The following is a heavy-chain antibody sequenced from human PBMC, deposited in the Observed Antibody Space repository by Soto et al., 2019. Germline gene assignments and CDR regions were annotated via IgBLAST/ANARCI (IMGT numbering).Heavy chain of an antibody. CDR1: GGSFSDYY. J-gene: IGHJ4*02. CDR2: INHSGST. D-gene: IGHD4-17*01. V-gene: IGHV4-34*01. CDR3: ARGDYGGNSDDY. Sequence: SETLSLTCAVYGGSFSDYYWSWIRQSPGKGLEWIGEINHSGSTNYNPSIKSRVIISVDTSKNQFSLKLSSVTAADTAVYYCARGDYGGNSDDYWGRGTLVTVSS.